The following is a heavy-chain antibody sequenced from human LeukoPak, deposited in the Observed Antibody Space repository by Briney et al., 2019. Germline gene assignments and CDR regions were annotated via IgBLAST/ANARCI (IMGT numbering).Heavy chain of an antibody. Sequence: ASVKVSCKASGYTFTSYYMHWVRQAPGQGLEWMGIINPSGGSTSYAQKFQGRVTMTRDTSTSTVYMELSSLRSEDTAVYYCARAPSGSYYRQGAFDIWGQGTMVTVSS. V-gene: IGHV1-46*01. CDR3: ARAPSGSYYRQGAFDI. J-gene: IGHJ3*02. D-gene: IGHD1-26*01. CDR1: GYTFTSYY. CDR2: INPSGGST.